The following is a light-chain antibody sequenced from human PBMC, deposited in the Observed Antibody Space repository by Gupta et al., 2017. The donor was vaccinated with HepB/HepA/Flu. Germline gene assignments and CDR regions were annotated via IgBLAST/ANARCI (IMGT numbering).Light chain of an antibody. CDR2: DNN. Sequence: QSALTQPPSVSAAPGQKVTISCSGSSSNIENNYVSWYQQLPGTAPKLLIYDNNKRPSGIPDRFSGSESGTSATLGITGLQTGDEADYYCGTWDSSLSAGVFGGGTKLTVL. J-gene: IGLJ2*01. V-gene: IGLV1-51*01. CDR1: SSNIENNY. CDR3: GTWDSSLSAGV.